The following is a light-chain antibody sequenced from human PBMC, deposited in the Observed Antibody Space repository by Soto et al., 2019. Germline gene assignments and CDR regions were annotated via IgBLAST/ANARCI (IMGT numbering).Light chain of an antibody. V-gene: IGKV3-20*01. J-gene: IGKJ1*01. CDR3: QQYGSSPRT. Sequence: IVMTQSPGTLSFSPGSASTHCSRSSQSVSSKYVAWFHQKPGQAPRLLIYGASSRATGVPDRFSASGSGTDFTLTISRLEPEDFAVYYCQQYGSSPRTFGQGTKVDIK. CDR2: GAS. CDR1: QSVSSKY.